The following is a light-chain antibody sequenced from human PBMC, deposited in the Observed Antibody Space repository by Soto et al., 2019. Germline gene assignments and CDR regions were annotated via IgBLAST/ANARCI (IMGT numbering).Light chain of an antibody. V-gene: IGKV1-33*01. CDR2: DAS. CDR3: QQYSHLIT. Sequence: IQLTHSPSSLSAAVGYRFTITCRASQGISSYLAWYQQKPGKAPKLLIYDASNLETGVPSRFSGSGSGTDFTFTISSLQPEDIATYYCQQYSHLITFGQGTRLEIK. CDR1: QGISSY. J-gene: IGKJ5*01.